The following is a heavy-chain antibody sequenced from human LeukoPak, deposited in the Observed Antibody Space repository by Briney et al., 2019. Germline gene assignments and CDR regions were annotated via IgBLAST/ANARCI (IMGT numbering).Heavy chain of an antibody. CDR3: AKYSDYYYGPLDD. Sequence: PGRSLRLSCAASGFSFNTYGMHWVRQAPGKGLEWLAAISYDGSNKHYAGSVQGRFTISRDNSKNTLYLLMNSLTAGDTAMYYCAKYSDYYYGPLDDWGQGTPVTVSS. CDR2: ISYDGSNK. D-gene: IGHD3-22*01. CDR1: GFSFNTYG. J-gene: IGHJ4*02. V-gene: IGHV3-30*18.